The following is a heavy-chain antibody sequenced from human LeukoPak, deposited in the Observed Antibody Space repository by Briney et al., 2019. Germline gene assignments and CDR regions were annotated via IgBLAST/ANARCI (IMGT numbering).Heavy chain of an antibody. CDR1: GFTFDDYA. CDR3: ARAHPHSSTWSANPDY. D-gene: IGHD6-13*01. Sequence: GRSLRLSCAASGFTFDDYAMHWVRQAPGKGLEWVSGISWNSGSIGYADSVKGRFTISRDNAKNSLYLQMNSLRAEDTAVYYCARAHPHSSTWSANPDYWGQGTLVTVSS. CDR2: ISWNSGSI. V-gene: IGHV3-9*01. J-gene: IGHJ4*02.